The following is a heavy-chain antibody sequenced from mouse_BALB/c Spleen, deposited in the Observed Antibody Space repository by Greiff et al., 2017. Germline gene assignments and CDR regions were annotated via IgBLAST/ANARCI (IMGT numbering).Heavy chain of an antibody. J-gene: IGHJ3*01. CDR2: ISSGGGST. D-gene: IGHD4-1*01. CDR3: ARGSLTGTFAY. Sequence: EVMLVESGGGLVKPGGSLKLSCAASGFAFSSYDMSWVRQTPEKRLEWVAYISSGGGSTYYPDTVKGRFTISRDNAKNTLYLQMSSLKSEDTAMYYCARGSLTGTFAYWGQGTLVTVSA. V-gene: IGHV5-12-1*01. CDR1: GFAFSSYD.